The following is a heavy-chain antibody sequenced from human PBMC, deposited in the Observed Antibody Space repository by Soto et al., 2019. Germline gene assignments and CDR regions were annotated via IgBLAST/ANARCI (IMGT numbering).Heavy chain of an antibody. CDR2: INPNSGGT. Sequence: ASVKVSCKASGYTFTGYYMHWVRQAPGQGLEWMGWINPNSGGTNYAQKFQGWVTMTRDTSISTAYMELSRLRSDDTAVYYCARDRCSSTSCYASDYWGQGTLVTVSS. V-gene: IGHV1-2*04. CDR1: GYTFTGYY. J-gene: IGHJ4*02. D-gene: IGHD2-2*01. CDR3: ARDRCSSTSCYASDY.